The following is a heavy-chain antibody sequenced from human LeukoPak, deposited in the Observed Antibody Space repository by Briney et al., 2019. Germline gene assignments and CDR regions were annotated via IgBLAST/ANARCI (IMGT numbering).Heavy chain of an antibody. CDR2: ISYDGSNK. V-gene: IGHV3-30-3*01. D-gene: IGHD6-13*01. Sequence: GGSLRLSCAASGFTFSSYAMHWVRQAPGKGLEWVAVISYDGSNKYYADSVKGRFTISRDNSKNTLYLQMNSLRAEDTAVYYCARDAYKWEQLVLLYFDYWGQGTLVTVSS. J-gene: IGHJ4*02. CDR3: ARDAYKWEQLVLLYFDY. CDR1: GFTFSSYA.